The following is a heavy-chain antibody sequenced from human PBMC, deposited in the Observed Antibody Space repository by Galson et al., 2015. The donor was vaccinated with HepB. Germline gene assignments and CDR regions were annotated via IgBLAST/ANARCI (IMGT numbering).Heavy chain of an antibody. D-gene: IGHD3-3*01. CDR1: GFTFSSYS. V-gene: IGHV3-48*02. CDR3: ASRAIFGVVK. CDR2: ISSSSSTI. Sequence: SLRLSCAASGFTFSSYSMNWVRQAPGKGLEWVSYISSSSSTINYADSVKGRFTVSRDNAKNSLYLQMNSLRDEDTAVYYCASRAIFGVVKWGQGTLVTVSS. J-gene: IGHJ4*02.